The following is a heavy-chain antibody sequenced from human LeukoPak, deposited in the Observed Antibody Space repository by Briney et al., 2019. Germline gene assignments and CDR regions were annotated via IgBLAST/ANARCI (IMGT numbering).Heavy chain of an antibody. V-gene: IGHV3-23*01. D-gene: IGHD2-15*01. CDR3: AKDRSTYCSGGSCYIHFDY. Sequence: PGGSLRLSCAASGFTFSSYAMSWVRQAPGKGLEWVSAISGSSTYYADSVKGRFTISRDNSKNTLYLQMNSLRAEDTAVYYCAKDRSTYCSGGSCYIHFDYWGQGTLVTVSS. CDR2: ISGSST. CDR1: GFTFSSYA. J-gene: IGHJ4*02.